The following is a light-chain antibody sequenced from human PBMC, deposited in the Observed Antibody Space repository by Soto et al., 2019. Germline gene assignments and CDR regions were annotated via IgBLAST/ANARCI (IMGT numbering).Light chain of an antibody. CDR3: SSYTSSSTLVV. Sequence: QSVLTQPASVSGSPGQSITISCTGTSSDVGGYNYVSWYQQHPGKAPKLVIYDVGNRPSGVSNRFSGSKSGNTASLTISGLQAEDEADYYCSSYTSSSTLVVFGTGTKVTVL. V-gene: IGLV2-14*01. CDR2: DVG. J-gene: IGLJ1*01. CDR1: SSDVGGYNY.